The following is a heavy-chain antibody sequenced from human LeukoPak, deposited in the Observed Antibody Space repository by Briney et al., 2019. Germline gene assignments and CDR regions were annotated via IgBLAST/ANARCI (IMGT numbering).Heavy chain of an antibody. D-gene: IGHD3-10*01. CDR3: ARGYYYGSGSYCFDY. J-gene: IGHJ4*02. V-gene: IGHV3-7*01. CDR1: GFTFSSYW. Sequence: GGSLRLSCAASGFTFSSYWMSWVRQAPGKGPEWVANIKQDGSEKFYVDSVKGRFTISRDNAKNSLYLQMNSLRAEDTAVYYCARGYYYGSGSYCFDYWGQGTLVTVSS. CDR2: IKQDGSEK.